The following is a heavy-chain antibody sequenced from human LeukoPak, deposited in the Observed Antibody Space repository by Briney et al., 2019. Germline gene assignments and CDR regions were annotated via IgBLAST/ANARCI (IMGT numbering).Heavy chain of an antibody. D-gene: IGHD2-15*01. CDR1: GGSISSSNW. Sequence: PSGTLSLTCAVSGGSISSSNWWSWVRQPPGKGLEWIGEIYHSGSTNYNPSLKSRVTISVDKSKNQFSLKLNSVTAADTAVYYCARVQILPPYTFDYWGQGTVVTVSS. V-gene: IGHV4-4*02. CDR2: IYHSGST. J-gene: IGHJ4*01. CDR3: ARVQILPPYTFDY.